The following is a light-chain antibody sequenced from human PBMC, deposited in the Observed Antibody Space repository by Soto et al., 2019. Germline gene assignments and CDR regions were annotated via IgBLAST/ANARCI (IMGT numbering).Light chain of an antibody. Sequence: EILMTQSPVTLSVSPGERATLSCRASQSVRSYLAWYQQKPGQAPRLLIYDASNRATGIPARLSGSGSGTDFSLTISRLEPEDSAVYYCQQRSTWPHFGQGTRLEIK. CDR2: DAS. CDR1: QSVRSY. CDR3: QQRSTWPH. J-gene: IGKJ5*01. V-gene: IGKV3-11*01.